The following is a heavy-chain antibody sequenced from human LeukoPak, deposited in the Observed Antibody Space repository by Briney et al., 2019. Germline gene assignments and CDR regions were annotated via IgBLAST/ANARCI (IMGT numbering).Heavy chain of an antibody. CDR3: ARGFLGHYSFDY. V-gene: IGHV3-21*01. D-gene: IGHD3-16*01. CDR1: GFTFSSYS. CDR2: ISSSSSYI. J-gene: IGHJ4*02. Sequence: TGGSLRLSCAASGFTFSSYSMNWVRQAPGKGLEWVSSISSSSSYIYYADSVKGRFTISRGNAKNSLYLQMNSLRAEDTAVYYCARGFLGHYSFDYWGQGTLVTVSS.